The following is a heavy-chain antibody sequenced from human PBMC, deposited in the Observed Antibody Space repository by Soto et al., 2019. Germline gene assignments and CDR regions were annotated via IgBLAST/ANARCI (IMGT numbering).Heavy chain of an antibody. J-gene: IGHJ6*03. CDR2: IWYDGSNK. CDR1: GFTFSSYG. Sequence: PGGSLRLSCAASGFTFSSYGMHWVRQAPGKGLEWVAVIWYDGSNKYYADSVKGRFTISRDNSKNTLYLQMNSLRAEDTAVYYCARGASRYSSPYHYYLDFWGQGTTVPVAS. V-gene: IGHV3-33*01. D-gene: IGHD4-4*01. CDR3: ARGASRYSSPYHYYLDF.